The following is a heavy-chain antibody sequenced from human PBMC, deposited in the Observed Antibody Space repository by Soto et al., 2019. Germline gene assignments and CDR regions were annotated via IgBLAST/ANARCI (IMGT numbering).Heavy chain of an antibody. D-gene: IGHD3-10*01. CDR2: ISGYNGLT. J-gene: IGHJ4*02. Sequence: QVQLVQSGDEVKKSGASVKVSCKASGYTFSNYGISWVRQAPGPGLEWMGWISGYNGLTAYAQNVQGRVTMTIDTPTTTVFMEMTGLRSNDTAVYYCARDEGIRGFDSWGQGTLVTVSS. V-gene: IGHV1-18*04. CDR1: GYTFSNYG. CDR3: ARDEGIRGFDS.